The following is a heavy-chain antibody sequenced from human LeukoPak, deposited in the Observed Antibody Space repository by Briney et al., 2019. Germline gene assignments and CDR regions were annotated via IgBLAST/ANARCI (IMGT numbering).Heavy chain of an antibody. J-gene: IGHJ5*02. CDR2: ISAYNGNT. Sequence: GASVKVSCKASGYTFTSYGISWVRQAPGQGLEWMGWISAYNGNTNYAQKFQGRVTITADESTSTAYMELSSLRSEDTAVYYCARGDYYGSGSYFSWFDPWGQGTLVTVSS. V-gene: IGHV1-18*01. CDR1: GYTFTSYG. CDR3: ARGDYYGSGSYFSWFDP. D-gene: IGHD3-10*01.